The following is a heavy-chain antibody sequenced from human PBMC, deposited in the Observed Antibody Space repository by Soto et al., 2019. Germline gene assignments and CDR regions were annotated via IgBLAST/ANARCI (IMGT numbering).Heavy chain of an antibody. Sequence: QVQLVESGGGVVQPGRYLRLSCAASGFTFSSYGMHWVRQAPGKGLEWVAVIWYDGSNKYYADSVKGRFTISRDNSKNTLYLQMNSLRAEDTALYYCARDNKEGGSWPVDYWGQGTLVTVSS. J-gene: IGHJ4*02. CDR2: IWYDGSNK. D-gene: IGHD6-13*01. CDR1: GFTFSSYG. CDR3: ARDNKEGGSWPVDY. V-gene: IGHV3-33*01.